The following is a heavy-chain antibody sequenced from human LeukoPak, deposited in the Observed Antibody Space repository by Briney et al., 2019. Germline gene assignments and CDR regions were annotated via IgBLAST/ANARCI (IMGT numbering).Heavy chain of an antibody. CDR2: TNPNSGNT. CDR3: ARRGWKLNERGYYFDY. Sequence: ASVKVSCKTSGYTFTSYDVHWVRQAAGQGLEWLGWTNPNSGNTAYAQRFQGRLSMTRDTSIRTAYMELSSLRSDDTAVYYCARRGWKLNERGYYFDYWGQGTLLTVSS. CDR1: GYTFTSYD. J-gene: IGHJ4*02. V-gene: IGHV1-8*01. D-gene: IGHD1-1*01.